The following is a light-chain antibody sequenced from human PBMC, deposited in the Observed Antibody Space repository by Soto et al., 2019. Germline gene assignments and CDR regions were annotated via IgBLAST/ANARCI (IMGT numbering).Light chain of an antibody. CDR2: KAS. CDR3: QHYNSYPLT. Sequence: DIQMTQSPSTLSGSVGDRVTITCRASQTISSWLAWYQQKPGKAPKLLIYKASTLKSGVPSRFSGSGSGTEFTLTISSLQPDDFATYYCQHYNSYPLTFGGGTKMDI. J-gene: IGKJ4*01. V-gene: IGKV1-5*03. CDR1: QTISSW.